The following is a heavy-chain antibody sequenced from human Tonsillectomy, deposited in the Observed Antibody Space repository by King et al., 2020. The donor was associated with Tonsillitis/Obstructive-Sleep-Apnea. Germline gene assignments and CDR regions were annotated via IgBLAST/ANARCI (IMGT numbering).Heavy chain of an antibody. CDR1: GFTFSYYW. D-gene: IGHD3-3*02. CDR2: INQDGSEK. CDR3: ARVAPIFGVVYYFDY. J-gene: IGHJ4*02. Sequence: EVQLVESGGGLVQPGGSLRLSCAASGFTFSYYWMSWVRQAPGKGLEWVANINQDGSEKSYVDSVKGRFTISRDNAKNSLCLQRNSLRAEDTAVYYCARVAPIFGVVYYFDYWGQGTLVTVSS. V-gene: IGHV3-7*03.